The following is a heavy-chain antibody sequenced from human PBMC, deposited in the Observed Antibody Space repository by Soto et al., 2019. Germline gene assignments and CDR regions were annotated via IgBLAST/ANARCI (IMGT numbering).Heavy chain of an antibody. V-gene: IGHV4-59*13. Sequence: SETLSLTCTVSGGSISSYYWSWIRQPPGKGLEWIGYIYYSGSTNYNPSLKSRVTISVDTSKNQFSLKLSSVTAADTAVYYCAGYSDSIGHWGQGTLVTVSS. CDR2: IYYSGST. D-gene: IGHD2-15*01. CDR1: GGSISSYY. CDR3: AGYSDSIGH. J-gene: IGHJ4*02.